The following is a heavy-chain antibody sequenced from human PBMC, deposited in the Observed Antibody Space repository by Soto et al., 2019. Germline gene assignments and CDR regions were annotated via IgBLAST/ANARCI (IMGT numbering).Heavy chain of an antibody. Sequence: SETLSLTCTVSGGSVRSGDYYWNWIRQHPGKSLEWIGYIYYTGSSYYNPSLKSRVTISVDVSQNQFSLQLRSVTAADTAVYYCARGRGVREYSYGLSDIWGPGTMVTVSS. D-gene: IGHD5-18*01. CDR1: GGSVRSGDYY. CDR2: IYYTGSS. CDR3: ARGRGVREYSYGLSDI. J-gene: IGHJ3*02. V-gene: IGHV4-30-4*01.